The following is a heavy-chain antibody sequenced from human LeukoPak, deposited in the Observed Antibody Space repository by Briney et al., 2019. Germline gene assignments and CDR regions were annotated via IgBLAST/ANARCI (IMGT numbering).Heavy chain of an antibody. Sequence: SETLSLTCTVSGGPISSGDYYWSWIRQPPGKGLEWIGYIYYSGSTYYNPSLKSRVTISVDTSKNQFSLKLSSVTAADTAVYYCARDKLTGVLDYWGQGTLVTVSS. CDR2: IYYSGST. J-gene: IGHJ4*02. V-gene: IGHV4-30-4*08. CDR1: GGPISSGDYY. CDR3: ARDKLTGVLDY. D-gene: IGHD7-27*01.